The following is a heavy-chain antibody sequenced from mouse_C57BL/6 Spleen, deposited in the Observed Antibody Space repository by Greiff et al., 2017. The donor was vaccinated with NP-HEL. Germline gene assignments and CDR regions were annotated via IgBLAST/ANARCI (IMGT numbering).Heavy chain of an antibody. CDR3: ARSTTANFDY. D-gene: IGHD1-2*01. CDR1: GYTFTSYW. Sequence: QVQLQQPGAELVKPGASVKLSCKASGYTFTSYWMHWVKQRPGRGLEWLGRIDPNSGGTKYNEKFKSKATLTVDKPSSTAYMQLSSLTSEDSAVYYCARSTTANFDYWGQGTTLTVSS. V-gene: IGHV1-72*01. J-gene: IGHJ2*01. CDR2: IDPNSGGT.